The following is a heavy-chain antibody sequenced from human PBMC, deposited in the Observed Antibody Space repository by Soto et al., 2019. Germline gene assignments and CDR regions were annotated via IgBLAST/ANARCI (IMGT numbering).Heavy chain of an antibody. CDR2: ISAYNGNT. CDR1: GYTFTSYG. V-gene: IGHV1-18*01. J-gene: IGHJ4*02. CDR3: ARDSPPVDY. Sequence: QVQLVQSGAEVKKPGASVKVSCKASGYTFTSYGISWVRQSPGQGLEWMGWISAYNGNTNYAQKLQGRVTMTTDTPTSTAYMELRRLASDDTAVYYWARDSPPVDYWGQGTLFTVSA.